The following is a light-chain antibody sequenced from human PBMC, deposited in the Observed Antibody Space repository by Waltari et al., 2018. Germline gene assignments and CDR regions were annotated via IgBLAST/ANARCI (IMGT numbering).Light chain of an antibody. CDR2: KAS. Sequence: DIQMTQSPTTLSASVGDRVTITCRASQSISNYLAWYQQKPGKAPNLLIYKASILKSGVSSRFSGSGSGIQFTLTISSLQPGDFATYFCQQYNTYSSFGQGTKLEIK. CDR3: QQYNTYSS. V-gene: IGKV1-5*03. CDR1: QSISNY. J-gene: IGKJ2*01.